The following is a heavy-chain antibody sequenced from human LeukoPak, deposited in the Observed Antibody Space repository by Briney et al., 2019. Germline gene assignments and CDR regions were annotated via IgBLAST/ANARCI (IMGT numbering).Heavy chain of an antibody. D-gene: IGHD6-6*01. CDR2: ISGSGGST. V-gene: IGHV3-23*01. J-gene: IGHJ6*02. CDR3: AGAARGYYYYGMDV. CDR1: GFTFSSYA. Sequence: SGGSLRLSCAASGFTFSSYAMSWVRQAPGKGLEWVSAISGSGGSTYYADSVKGRFTISRDNSKNTLYLQMNSLRAEDTAVYYCAGAARGYYYYGMDVWGQGTTVTVSS.